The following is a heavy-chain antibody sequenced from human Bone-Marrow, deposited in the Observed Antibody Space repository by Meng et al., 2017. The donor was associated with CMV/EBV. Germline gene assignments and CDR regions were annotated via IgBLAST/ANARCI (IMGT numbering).Heavy chain of an antibody. CDR1: GFAFDEYG. CDR2: ITWNSVGI. Sequence: GGSLRLSCAASGFAFDEYGMHWVRQAPGRGLEWVSGITWNSVGIGYADSVKGRFTISRDDAKNAVYLQMNSLRPEDTASYYCAKAGGGDGDWSPVRGYGMDVWGQGTTVTVSS. J-gene: IGHJ6*02. V-gene: IGHV3-9*01. CDR3: AKAGGGDGDWSPVRGYGMDV. D-gene: IGHD2-21*01.